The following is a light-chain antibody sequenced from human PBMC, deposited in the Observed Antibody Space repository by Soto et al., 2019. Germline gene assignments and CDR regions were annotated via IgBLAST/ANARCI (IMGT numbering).Light chain of an antibody. CDR2: DAS. V-gene: IGKV1-13*02. CDR3: QQFNIYPIT. J-gene: IGKJ5*01. Sequence: AIQLTQSPSSLSASVGDRVTITCRASQGISSALAWYQQKAGKAPKLLIYDASSLESGVPSRFRGSGSWPDFTLTISSLQTEDFASYYCQQFNIYPITFGQGTRLEIE. CDR1: QGISSA.